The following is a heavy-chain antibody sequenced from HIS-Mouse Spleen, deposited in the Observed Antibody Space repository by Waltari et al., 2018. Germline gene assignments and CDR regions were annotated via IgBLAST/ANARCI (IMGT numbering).Heavy chain of an antibody. Sequence: QLQLQESGPGLVKPSETLSLTCTVSGGSISSSSYYWGWIRQPPGKGLEWIGRIYYSGRNDYNPSLKSRVTMSVDTSKNQFSLKLSSVTAADTAVYYCARDYEAAAGFDYWGQGTLVTVSS. V-gene: IGHV4-39*07. CDR3: ARDYEAAAGFDY. CDR1: GGSISSSSYY. J-gene: IGHJ4*02. CDR2: IYYSGRN. D-gene: IGHD6-13*01.